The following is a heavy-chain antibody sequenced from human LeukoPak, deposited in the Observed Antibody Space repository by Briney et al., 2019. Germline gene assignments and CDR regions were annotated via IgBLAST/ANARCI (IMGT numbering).Heavy chain of an antibody. CDR1: GFTLSSYA. V-gene: IGHV3-30*04. D-gene: IGHD3-10*01. CDR2: ISFDGSNK. Sequence: PGRSLRLSCAASGFTLSSYAIHWVRQAPGKGLEWVALISFDGSNKYYADSVKGRFTISRDNSKNTLYLQMNSLRAEDTAVYYCARGPGAYYYGSGNSFDPWGQGTLVTVSS. CDR3: ARGPGAYYYGSGNSFDP. J-gene: IGHJ5*02.